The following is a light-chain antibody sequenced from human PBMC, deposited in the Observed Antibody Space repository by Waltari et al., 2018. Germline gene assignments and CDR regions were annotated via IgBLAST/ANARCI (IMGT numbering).Light chain of an antibody. Sequence: QSALTQPASVSGSPGQSITISCTGTSSDIGAYHYVSWYQQFPGKAPKLIIYYVIKRPSGVSNRFSGSKSGDSASLTISGLQVDDEAHYHCASYTSGSTHVAFGGGTQVTVL. CDR1: SSDIGAYHY. V-gene: IGLV2-14*01. CDR2: YVI. CDR3: ASYTSGSTHVA. J-gene: IGLJ2*01.